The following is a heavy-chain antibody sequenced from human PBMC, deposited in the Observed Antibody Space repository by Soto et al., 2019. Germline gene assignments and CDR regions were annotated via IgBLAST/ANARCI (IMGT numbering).Heavy chain of an antibody. D-gene: IGHD6-13*01. Sequence: EVQLVESGGGLVQPGGSLRLSCAASGFTFSSYSMNWVRQAPGKGLEWVSYISSSSSTIYYADSVKGRFTISRDNAKNSLYLQMKSLRDEDTAVYYCARVSRGSSWYIADYWGQGTLVTVSS. CDR2: ISSSSSTI. CDR3: ARVSRGSSWYIADY. V-gene: IGHV3-48*02. CDR1: GFTFSSYS. J-gene: IGHJ4*02.